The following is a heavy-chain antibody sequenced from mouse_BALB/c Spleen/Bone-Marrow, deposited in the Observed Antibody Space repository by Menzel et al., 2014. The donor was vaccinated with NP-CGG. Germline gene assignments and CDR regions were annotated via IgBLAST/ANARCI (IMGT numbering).Heavy chain of an antibody. CDR2: IDTSDSYT. V-gene: IGHV1-69*01. J-gene: IGHJ2*01. CDR1: GYTFTDYW. CDR3: AFYYGNYGGY. D-gene: IGHD2-1*01. Sequence: VQLQQSGAELVMPGASVKMSCKASGYTFTDYWMHWVKQRPGQGLEWIGAIDTSDSYTSYNQKFKGKATLTVDESSSTAYMQLSSLTSEDSAVYYCAFYYGNYGGYWGQGTTLTVSS.